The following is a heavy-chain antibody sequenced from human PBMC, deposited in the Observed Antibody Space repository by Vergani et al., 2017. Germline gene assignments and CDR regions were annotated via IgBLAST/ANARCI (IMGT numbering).Heavy chain of an antibody. CDR3: ARQSGGSGSFHGWFDP. J-gene: IGHJ5*02. Sequence: QVQLVQSGAEVKKPGASVKVSCKASGYTFTSYDINWVRQATGQGLEWMGWMNPNSGNTGYAQKFQGRVTMTRNTSISTAYMELSSLRSEDPAVDYCARQSGGSGSFHGWFDPWGQGTLVTVSS. CDR2: MNPNSGNT. V-gene: IGHV1-8*01. D-gene: IGHD3-10*01. CDR1: GYTFTSYD.